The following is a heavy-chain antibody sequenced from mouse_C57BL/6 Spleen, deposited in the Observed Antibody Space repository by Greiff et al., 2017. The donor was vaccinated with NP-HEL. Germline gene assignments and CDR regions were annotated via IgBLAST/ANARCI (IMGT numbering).Heavy chain of an antibody. CDR1: GYAFSSSW. CDR3: ARAGSNPAY. J-gene: IGHJ3*01. V-gene: IGHV1-82*01. D-gene: IGHD1-1*01. CDR2: IYPGDGDT. Sequence: VQLQQSGPELVKPGASVKISCKASGYAFSSSWMNWVKQRPGKGLEWIGRIYPGDGDTNYNGKFKGKATLTADKSSSTAYMQLSSLTSEDSAVYFCARAGSNPAYWGQGTLVTVSA.